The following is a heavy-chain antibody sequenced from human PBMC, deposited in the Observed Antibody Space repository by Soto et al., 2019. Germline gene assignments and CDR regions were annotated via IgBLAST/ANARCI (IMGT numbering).Heavy chain of an antibody. CDR2: IIPIFNST. CDR1: GSRFSNYV. Sequence: ASVKVSCKVSGSRFSNYVISWVRQAPGHGLEWLGRIIPIFNSTKYTQNFQGRVTITADKSTSTASLELSSLRSDDTAVYYCAREGRGKKAGYNGLVSLGYWGQGTMVTVS. D-gene: IGHD2-2*02. J-gene: IGHJ4*02. V-gene: IGHV1-69*06. CDR3: AREGRGKKAGYNGLVSLGY.